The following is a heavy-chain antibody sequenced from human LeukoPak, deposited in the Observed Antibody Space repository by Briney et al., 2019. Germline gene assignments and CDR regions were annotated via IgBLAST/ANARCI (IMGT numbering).Heavy chain of an antibody. CDR3: ARDYDFWSGYYSSFDY. D-gene: IGHD3-3*01. V-gene: IGHV1-3*01. J-gene: IGHJ4*02. Sequence: ASVKVSCKASGYTFTSYAMHWVRQAPGQRLEWMGWINAGNGNTKYSQKFRGRVTITRDTSASTAYMELSSLRSEDTAVYYCARDYDFWSGYYSSFDYWGQGTLVTVSS. CDR2: INAGNGNT. CDR1: GYTFTSYA.